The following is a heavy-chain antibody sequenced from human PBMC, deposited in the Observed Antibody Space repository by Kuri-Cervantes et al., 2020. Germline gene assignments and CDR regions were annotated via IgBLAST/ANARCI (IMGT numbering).Heavy chain of an antibody. D-gene: IGHD2-2*02. Sequence: SETLSLTCTVSGGSISSSSYYWGWIRQTPGKGLEWIGSIYYSGSTYYNPSLKSRVTISVDTSKNQFSLKLSSVTAADTAVYYCARGDTVDAFDIWGQGTMVTVSS. J-gene: IGHJ3*02. V-gene: IGHV4-39*07. CDR3: ARGDTVDAFDI. CDR1: GGSISSSSYY. CDR2: IYYSGST.